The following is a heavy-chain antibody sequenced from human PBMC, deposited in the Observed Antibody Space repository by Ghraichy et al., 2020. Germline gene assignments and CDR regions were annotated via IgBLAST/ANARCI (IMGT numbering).Heavy chain of an antibody. CDR2: IRTKPNNYAT. J-gene: IGHJ3*01. CDR3: SRPGFGELQNAFDV. V-gene: IGHV3-73*01. D-gene: IGHD3-10*01. Sequence: LNISCAASGFIFSEFAMYWVRQAPGKGLECIGRIRTKPNNYATTYAASVKGRFTISRDDSKNTMYLQMKSLKTEDTAVYYCSRPGFGELQNAFDVWGHGTIVTVSS. CDR1: GFIFSEFA.